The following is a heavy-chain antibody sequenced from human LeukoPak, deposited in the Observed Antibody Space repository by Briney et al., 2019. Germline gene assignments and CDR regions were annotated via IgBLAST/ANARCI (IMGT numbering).Heavy chain of an antibody. J-gene: IGHJ4*02. Sequence: SETLSLTCTVSGDFITGSTYYWGWIRQPGGKGLEWIGSMYYSGSTYYTPSLKSRVTMSADTSKNQVSLHLRSVTAADTAVYYCARQYYDSTGYYYFDYWGQGTLVTVSS. D-gene: IGHD3-22*01. V-gene: IGHV4-39*01. CDR2: MYYSGST. CDR1: GDFITGSTYY. CDR3: ARQYYDSTGYYYFDY.